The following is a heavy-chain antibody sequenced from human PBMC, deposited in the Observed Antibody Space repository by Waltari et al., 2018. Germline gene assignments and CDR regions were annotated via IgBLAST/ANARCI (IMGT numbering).Heavy chain of an antibody. CDR1: GFTFSSSW. CDR2: INPDGSET. J-gene: IGHJ4*02. CDR3: SVSLNS. Sequence: EVQLVESGGGLVQPGESLRLSCRASGFTFSSSWMDWVRQAPGKGLEWVANINPDGSETHYVDSVQCRFTISRDNAQNLLYLQMNSLRAEDAAVYYCSVSLNSWGQGTLVTVSS. V-gene: IGHV3-7*01.